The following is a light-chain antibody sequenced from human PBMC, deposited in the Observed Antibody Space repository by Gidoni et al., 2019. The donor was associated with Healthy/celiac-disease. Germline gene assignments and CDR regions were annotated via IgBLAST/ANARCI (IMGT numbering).Light chain of an antibody. CDR1: QSVLYSSNNKNY. J-gene: IGKJ4*01. V-gene: IGKV4-1*01. Sequence: DIVMTQSPDSLAVSLGERDTINCKSSQSVLYSSNNKNYLAWYQQKPGQPPKLLIYWASTRESGVPDRFSGRGSGTDFTLTIRSLQAEDVAVYYCQQYYSTPLTFGGGTKVEIK. CDR3: QQYYSTPLT. CDR2: WAS.